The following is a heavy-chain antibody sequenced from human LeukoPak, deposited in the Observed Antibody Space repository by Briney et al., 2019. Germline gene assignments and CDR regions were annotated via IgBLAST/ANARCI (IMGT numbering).Heavy chain of an antibody. CDR1: GGSSSSYY. V-gene: IGHV4-59*01. CDR3: ARTPAGPPYYYMDV. J-gene: IGHJ6*03. Sequence: SETLSLTCTGSGGSSSSYYWSWIRQPPGKGLEWIGYIYYSGSTNYNPSLRRRVTISVDTSRNQFSLQLNSVTAADTAVYYCARTPAGPPYYYMDVWGKGTTVTVSS. D-gene: IGHD6-13*01. CDR2: IYYSGST.